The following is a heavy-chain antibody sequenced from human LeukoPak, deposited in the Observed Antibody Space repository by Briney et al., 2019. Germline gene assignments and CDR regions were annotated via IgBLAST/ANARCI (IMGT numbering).Heavy chain of an antibody. CDR1: GFTFSSYA. CDR3: AKDRSGSSLLAFDAFDI. D-gene: IGHD1-26*01. CDR2: ISGSGGST. Sequence: GGSLRLSCAASGFTFSSYAMSWVRQAPGKGLEWVSAISGSGGSTYYADSVKGRFTISRDNSKNTLYLQMNSLRAEDTAVYYCAKDRSGSSLLAFDAFDIWGQGTMVTVSS. V-gene: IGHV3-23*01. J-gene: IGHJ3*02.